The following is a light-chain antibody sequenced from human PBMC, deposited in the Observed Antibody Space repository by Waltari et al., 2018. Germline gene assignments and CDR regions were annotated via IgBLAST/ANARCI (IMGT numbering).Light chain of an antibody. CDR1: QSLLHSDGRAR. V-gene: IGKV2D-29*02. CDR3: MQNIQLPT. J-gene: IGKJ1*01. Sequence: EIVMTQAPLSLSVTPGQPASMSCKSSQSLLHSDGRARLYWYLQKPGQSPQLLISEVSNRFSGVTERFSGSGSETDFTLKISRVEAEDVGVYFCMQNIQLPTFGQGTKVEIE. CDR2: EVS.